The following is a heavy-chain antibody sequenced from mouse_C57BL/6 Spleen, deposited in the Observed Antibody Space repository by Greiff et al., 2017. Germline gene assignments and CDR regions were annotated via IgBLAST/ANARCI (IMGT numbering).Heavy chain of an antibody. Sequence: EVQLVESGGGLVKPGGSLKLSCAASGFTFSSYAMSWVRQTPEKRLEWVATISDGGSYTYYPDNVKGRFTISRDNAKNNLYLQMSHLKSEDTAMYYCARDPDMDYWGQGTSVTVSS. J-gene: IGHJ4*01. CDR2: ISDGGSYT. CDR1: GFTFSSYA. V-gene: IGHV5-4*01. CDR3: ARDPDMDY.